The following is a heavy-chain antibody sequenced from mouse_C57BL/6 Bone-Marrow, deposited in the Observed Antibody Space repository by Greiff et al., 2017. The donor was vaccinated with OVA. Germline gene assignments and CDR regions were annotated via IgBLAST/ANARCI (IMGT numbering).Heavy chain of an antibody. J-gene: IGHJ2*01. CDR3: ARDEVYFDY. Sequence: EVKVVESGGGLVKPGGSLKLSCAASGFTFSSYAMSWVRQTPEKRLEWVATISDGGSYTYYPDNVKGRFTISRDNAKNNLYLQMSHLKSEDTAMYYCARDEVYFDYWGQGTTLTVSS. CDR2: ISDGGSYT. V-gene: IGHV5-4*01. CDR1: GFTFSSYA.